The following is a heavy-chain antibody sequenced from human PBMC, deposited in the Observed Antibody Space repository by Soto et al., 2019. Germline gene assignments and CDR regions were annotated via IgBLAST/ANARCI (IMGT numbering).Heavy chain of an antibody. CDR2: VFYSGGT. Sequence: QVQLQESGPGLVKPSETLSLTCTVSGASISSYFWSWIRQPPGKGLEWIGYVFYSGGTKYNPSLKGPVTISMDTSKNDFSLHLSSVTAADTAVYYCARAGGYDYAFDYWGQGTVVTVSS. CDR3: ARAGGYDYAFDY. V-gene: IGHV4-59*01. CDR1: GASISSYF. J-gene: IGHJ4*02. D-gene: IGHD5-18*01.